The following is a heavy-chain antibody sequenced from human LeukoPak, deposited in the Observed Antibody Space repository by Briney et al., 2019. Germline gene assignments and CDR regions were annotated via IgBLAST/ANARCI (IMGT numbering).Heavy chain of an antibody. CDR1: GFTFSSYY. D-gene: IGHD5-18*01. CDR2: IKKDGSEK. CDR3: ARHLSGVTGYTYGRGIDY. J-gene: IGHJ4*02. V-gene: IGHV3-7*01. Sequence: GGSLRLSCAASGFTFSSYYMSWVRQAPGKGLEWVANIKKDGSEKYYVDAVKGRFTISRDNAKTSLYLQMNGLRAEDTAVYYCARHLSGVTGYTYGRGIDYWGQGTLVTVSS.